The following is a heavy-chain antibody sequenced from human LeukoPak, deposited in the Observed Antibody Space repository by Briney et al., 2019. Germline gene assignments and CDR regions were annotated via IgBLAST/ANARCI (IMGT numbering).Heavy chain of an antibody. Sequence: PGGSLRLSCAASGFTFSSYAMSWVRQAPGKGLEWVSAISGSGGSTYYADSVKGRFTISRDNSKNTLYLQMNGLRAEDTAVYYCAKARDVLRYFDWLDWGQGTLVTVSS. CDR1: GFTFSSYA. D-gene: IGHD3-9*01. J-gene: IGHJ4*02. CDR2: ISGSGGST. V-gene: IGHV3-23*01. CDR3: AKARDVLRYFDWLD.